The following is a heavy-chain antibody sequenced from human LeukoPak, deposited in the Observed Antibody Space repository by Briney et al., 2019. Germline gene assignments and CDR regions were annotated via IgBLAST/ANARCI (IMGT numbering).Heavy chain of an antibody. V-gene: IGHV1-2*02. Sequence: ASVKVSCKASGYTFTTYGISWMRQAPGQGLEWMGWINPNSGGTNYAQKFQGRVTMTRDTSISTAYMELSRLRSDDTAVYYCARAVSARWFDPWGQGTLVTVSS. CDR3: ARAVSARWFDP. CDR2: INPNSGGT. CDR1: GYTFTTYG. D-gene: IGHD5/OR15-5a*01. J-gene: IGHJ5*02.